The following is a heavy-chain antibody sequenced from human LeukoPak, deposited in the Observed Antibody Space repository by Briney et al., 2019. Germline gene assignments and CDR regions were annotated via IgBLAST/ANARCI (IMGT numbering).Heavy chain of an antibody. CDR3: ARDRGSGWYKYYFDY. CDR2: MNPSGGST. Sequence: GASVKVSCKASGCTFSSYAISWVRQAPGQGLEWMGIMNPSGGSTSYAQKFQGRVTMTRDTSTSTVYMELSSLRSEDTAVYYCARDRGSGWYKYYFDYWGQGTLVTVSS. D-gene: IGHD6-19*01. J-gene: IGHJ4*02. CDR1: GCTFSSYA. V-gene: IGHV1-46*01.